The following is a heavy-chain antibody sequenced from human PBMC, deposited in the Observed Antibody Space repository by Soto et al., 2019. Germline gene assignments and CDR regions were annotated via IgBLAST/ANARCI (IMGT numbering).Heavy chain of an antibody. CDR1: GYTFTSYA. Sequence: GASVKVSCKASGYTFTSYAMHWVRQAPGQRLEWMGWINAGNGNTKYSQKFQGRVTITRDTSASTAYMELSSLRSEDSAVYYCARGDTVMDPVDYGGQGTRVTVS. V-gene: IGHV1-3*01. CDR2: INAGNGNT. D-gene: IGHD5-18*01. CDR3: ARGDTVMDPVDY. J-gene: IGHJ4*02.